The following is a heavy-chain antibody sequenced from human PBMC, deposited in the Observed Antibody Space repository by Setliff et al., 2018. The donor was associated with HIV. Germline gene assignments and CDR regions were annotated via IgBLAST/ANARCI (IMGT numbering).Heavy chain of an antibody. CDR2: IYTSGST. CDR3: ASFFVTTVTNQDY. J-gene: IGHJ4*02. D-gene: IGHD4-17*01. CDR1: GGSISSGSYY. Sequence: LSLTCTVSGGSISSGSYYWSWIRQPAGKGLEWIGHIYTSGSTNYNPSLKSRVTMSVDTSKNQFSLKLSSVTAADTAVYYCASFFVTTVTNQDYWGQGTPVTVSS. V-gene: IGHV4-61*09.